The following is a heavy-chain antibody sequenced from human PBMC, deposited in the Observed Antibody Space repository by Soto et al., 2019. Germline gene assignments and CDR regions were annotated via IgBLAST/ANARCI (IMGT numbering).Heavy chain of an antibody. Sequence: SETLSLTCAVSGGSINNYYWSWIRQSPGKGLEWIGYVYYSGTTNYNPTLKSRITILVDTSENQFSLKLTSVTAADTAVYYCARHTDDILTGNEALDIWGQGTVVTVSS. CDR1: GGSINNYY. CDR2: VYYSGTT. D-gene: IGHD3-9*01. V-gene: IGHV4-59*08. CDR3: ARHTDDILTGNEALDI. J-gene: IGHJ3*02.